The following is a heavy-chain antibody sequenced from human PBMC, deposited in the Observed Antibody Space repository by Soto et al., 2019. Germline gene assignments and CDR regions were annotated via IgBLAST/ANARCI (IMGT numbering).Heavy chain of an antibody. J-gene: IGHJ5*02. CDR3: ARGGIQLWNNWFDP. CDR1: GYTFTSYD. D-gene: IGHD5-18*01. CDR2: MNPNSGNT. Sequence: ASVKVSCKASGYTFTSYDINWVRQATGQGLEWMGWMNPNSGNTGYAQKFQGRVTMTRNTTISTAYMELSSLRSEDTAVYYCARGGIQLWNNWFDPWGQGTLVTVSS. V-gene: IGHV1-8*01.